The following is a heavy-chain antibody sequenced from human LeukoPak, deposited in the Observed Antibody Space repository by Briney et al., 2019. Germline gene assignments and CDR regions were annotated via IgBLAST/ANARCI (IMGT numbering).Heavy chain of an antibody. V-gene: IGHV1-2*02. CDR3: ARGSRDGDSTKAASDI. D-gene: IGHD5-24*01. J-gene: IGHJ3*02. Sequence: ASVKVSCKASGYTFSDYYMHWVRQAPGQGLEWMGWINPNRGGTKYAQKFQGRVTLTRDTSTSTAYMELNRVTSDDTAVYYCARGSRDGDSTKAASDIWGQGTMVTVSS. CDR1: GYTFSDYY. CDR2: INPNRGGT.